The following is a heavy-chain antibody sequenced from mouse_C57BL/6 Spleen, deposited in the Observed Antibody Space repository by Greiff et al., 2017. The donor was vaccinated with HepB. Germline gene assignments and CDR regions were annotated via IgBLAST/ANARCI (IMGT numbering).Heavy chain of an antibody. J-gene: IGHJ4*01. CDR2: IYPGSGNT. V-gene: IGHV1-66*01. Sequence: QVQLQQSGPELVKPGASVKISCKASGYSFTSYYIHWVKQRPGQGLEWIGWIYPGSGNTKYNEKFKGKATLTADTSSSTAYMQLSSLTSEDSAVYYCASQGGGYYVGSSMDYWGQGTSVTVSS. D-gene: IGHD2-3*01. CDR1: GYSFTSYY. CDR3: ASQGGGYYVGSSMDY.